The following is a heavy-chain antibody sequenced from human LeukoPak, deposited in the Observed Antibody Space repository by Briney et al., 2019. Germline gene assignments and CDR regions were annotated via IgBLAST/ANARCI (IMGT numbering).Heavy chain of an antibody. CDR1: GITFSSYG. V-gene: IGHV3-23*01. CDR3: AKVAAAGTTYYFDY. Sequence: GGTLRLSCAASGITFSSYGMNWVRQAPGKGLEWVSSINTGSTTYYADSVKGRFTISRDNSKNTLYLQMNSLRAEDTAVYYCAKVAAAGTTYYFDYWGQGTLVTVSS. J-gene: IGHJ4*02. CDR2: INTGSTT. D-gene: IGHD6-13*01.